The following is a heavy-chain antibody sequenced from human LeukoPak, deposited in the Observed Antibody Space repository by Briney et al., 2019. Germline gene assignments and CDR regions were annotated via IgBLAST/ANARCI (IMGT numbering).Heavy chain of an antibody. CDR2: ISSSGSSI. J-gene: IGHJ4*02. Sequence: PGGSLRLSCAASGFTFSSYEMNWVRQAPGKGLEWVSYISSSGSSIYYADSVKGRFTISRDNAKNSLYLQMNSLSAEDTAVYYCAREGAFGDRDCWGQGTLVTVSS. D-gene: IGHD4-17*01. CDR1: GFTFSSYE. V-gene: IGHV3-48*03. CDR3: AREGAFGDRDC.